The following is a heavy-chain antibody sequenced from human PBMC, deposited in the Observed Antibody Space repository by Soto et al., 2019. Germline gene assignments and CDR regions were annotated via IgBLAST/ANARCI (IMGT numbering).Heavy chain of an antibody. CDR2: IYYSGST. J-gene: IGHJ6*03. CDR3: ARGDTQDYYHYYYLDV. Sequence: PSETLSLTCTVSGGSISSYYWSWIRQPPGKGLEWIGYIYYSGSTNYNPSLKSRVTISVDTSKNQFSLKLSSVTAADTAVYYCARGDTQDYYHYYYLDVWGKGTTVTVSS. V-gene: IGHV4-59*01. CDR1: GGSISSYY.